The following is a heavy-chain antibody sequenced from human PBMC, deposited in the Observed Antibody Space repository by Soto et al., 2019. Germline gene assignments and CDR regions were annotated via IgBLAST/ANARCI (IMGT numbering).Heavy chain of an antibody. CDR1: GGSISSGGYS. V-gene: IGHV4-30-2*01. CDR2: IYHSGST. J-gene: IGHJ4*02. CDR3: ARATRIAAAGHFDY. D-gene: IGHD6-13*01. Sequence: QLQVQESGSGLVKPSQTLSLTCAVSGGSISSGGYSWSWIRQPPGKGLEWIGYIYHSGSTYYNPSLKSRVTISVDRSKNQFSLKLSSVTAADTAVYYCARATRIAAAGHFDYWGQGTLVTVSS.